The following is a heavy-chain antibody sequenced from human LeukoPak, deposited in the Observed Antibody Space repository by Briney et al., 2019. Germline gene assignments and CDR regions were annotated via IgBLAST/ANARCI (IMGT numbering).Heavy chain of an antibody. Sequence: SETLSLTCTVSGGSISSSYSYWGWIRQPPGKGLEWIGNMYYSGSTYYNPSLKSRVTISVDTSKNHFSLKLSSVTAADTAVYYCAKPSNYYGSATDAFDFWGQGTMVTVSS. V-gene: IGHV4-39*07. D-gene: IGHD3-10*01. CDR3: AKPSNYYGSATDAFDF. J-gene: IGHJ3*01. CDR2: MYYSGST. CDR1: GGSISSSYSY.